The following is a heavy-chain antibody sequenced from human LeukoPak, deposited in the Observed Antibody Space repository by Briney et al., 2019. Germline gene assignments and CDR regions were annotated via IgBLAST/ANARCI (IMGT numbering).Heavy chain of an antibody. J-gene: IGHJ4*02. CDR1: GGSFSDYY. CDR2: INHSGST. V-gene: IGHV4-34*01. D-gene: IGHD3-10*01. Sequence: AETLSLTCAVYGGSFSDYYWSWIRQLPGKGLEWIGEINHSGSTNYNPSLKSRVTMSVDTSKNQFSLKLSSVTAADTAVYYCARRPMVRGVFDYWGQGTLVTVSS. CDR3: ARRPMVRGVFDY.